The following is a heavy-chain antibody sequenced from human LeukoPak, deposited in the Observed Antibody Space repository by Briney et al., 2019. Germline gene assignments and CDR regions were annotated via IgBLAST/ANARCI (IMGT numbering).Heavy chain of an antibody. J-gene: IGHJ4*02. V-gene: IGHV1-69*13. CDR1: GGTFSSYA. CDR3: ARDRTNGVCYDY. Sequence: SVKVSCKASGGTFSSYAISWVRQAPGQGLEWMGGIIPIFGTANYAQTFQGRVTITADESTGTAYMELSSLRSEDTAVYYCARDRTNGVCYDYWGQGTLVTVSS. CDR2: IIPIFGTA. D-gene: IGHD2-8*01.